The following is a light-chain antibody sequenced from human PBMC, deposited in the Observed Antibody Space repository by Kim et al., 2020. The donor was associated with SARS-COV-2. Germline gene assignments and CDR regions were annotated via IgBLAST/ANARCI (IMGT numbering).Light chain of an antibody. J-gene: IGKJ5*01. CDR1: QGVSSSY. CDR3: QQYGGSPPIT. V-gene: IGKV3-20*01. Sequence: EIVLTQSPGTLSLSPGERATLSCRASQGVSSSYLAWYQHKPGQAPRLLIYGASSRATGVPDRFSGSGSGTDFTLTISRLEPEDFALYYCQQYGGSPPITFGQGTRLEIK. CDR2: GAS.